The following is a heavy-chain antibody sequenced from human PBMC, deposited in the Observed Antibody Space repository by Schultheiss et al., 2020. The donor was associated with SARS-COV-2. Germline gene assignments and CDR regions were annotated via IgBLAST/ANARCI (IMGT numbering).Heavy chain of an antibody. V-gene: IGHV1-8*01. CDR3: ARDLMLGYCSSTSCSSANGMDV. D-gene: IGHD2-2*01. CDR2: MNPNSGNT. CDR1: GYTFTSYD. Sequence: ASVKVSCKASGYTFTSYDINWVRQATGQGLEWMGWMNPNSGNTGYAQKFQGRVTMTRNTSISTAYMELRSLRSDDTAVYYCARDLMLGYCSSTSCSSANGMDVWGQGTTVTVSS. J-gene: IGHJ6*02.